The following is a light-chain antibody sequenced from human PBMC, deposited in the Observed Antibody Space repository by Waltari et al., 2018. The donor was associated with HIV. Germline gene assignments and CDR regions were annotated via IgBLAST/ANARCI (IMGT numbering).Light chain of an antibody. CDR3: MQAPERT. J-gene: IGKJ1*01. Sequence: DLVMTHSPLSLSVTPGDPASIPCRSSQYLLHSNGYNYLDWYLHKPGQSPQLLNYLGSNRGSGVPDRFSGSGSGTDFTLKISRVEAEDVGVYYCMQAPERTFGQGTKVEIK. CDR1: QYLLHSNGYNY. V-gene: IGKV2-28*01. CDR2: LGS.